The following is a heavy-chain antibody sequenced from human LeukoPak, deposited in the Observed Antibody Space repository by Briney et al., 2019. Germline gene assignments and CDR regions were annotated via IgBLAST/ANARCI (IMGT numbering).Heavy chain of an antibody. D-gene: IGHD2-2*01. CDR2: IYYSGST. V-gene: IGHV4-30-4*01. Sequence: SEPLSLTCTVSGGSISSGDYYWSWIRQPPGKGLAWIGYIYYSGSTCYNPSLKSRVTISVDTSKNQFSLKLSSVTAADTAVYYCARGGLDIVVVPAAQNWFNPWGQGTLVTVSS. J-gene: IGHJ5*02. CDR1: GGSISSGDYY. CDR3: ARGGLDIVVVPAAQNWFNP.